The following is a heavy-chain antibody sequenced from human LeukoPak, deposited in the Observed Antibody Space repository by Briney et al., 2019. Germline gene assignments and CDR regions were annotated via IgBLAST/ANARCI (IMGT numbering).Heavy chain of an antibody. CDR3: ARDSSYSSGWFNKQFDY. CDR1: GYTFTSYG. D-gene: IGHD6-19*01. Sequence: ASVKVSCKASGYTFTSYGISWVRQAPGQGLEWMGWISAYNGNTYYAQKLQGRVTMTTDTSTSTAYMELGSLRSDDTAVYYCARDSSYSSGWFNKQFDYWGQGTLVTVSS. V-gene: IGHV1-18*01. J-gene: IGHJ4*02. CDR2: ISAYNGNT.